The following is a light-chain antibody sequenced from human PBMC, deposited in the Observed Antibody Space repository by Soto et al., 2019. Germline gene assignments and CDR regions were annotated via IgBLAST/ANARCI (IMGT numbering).Light chain of an antibody. J-gene: IGKJ5*01. Sequence: EIVLTQSLATLSLSPGERATLSCRASQSVSGYLAWYQQKPGQAPRFLIHDASNRATGIPARFSGSGSGTDFTLTISSLEPEDFAVYYCQQRSKWPITFGQGTRLEIK. V-gene: IGKV3-11*01. CDR3: QQRSKWPIT. CDR1: QSVSGY. CDR2: DAS.